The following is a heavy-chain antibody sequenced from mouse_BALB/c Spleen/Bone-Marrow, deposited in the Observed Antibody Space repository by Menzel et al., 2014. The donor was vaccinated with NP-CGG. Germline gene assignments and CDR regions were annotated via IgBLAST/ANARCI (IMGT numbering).Heavy chain of an antibody. CDR1: GPTFSSYG. J-gene: IGHJ2*01. V-gene: IGHV5-6*01. CDR3: ARSEGGRRGLFDY. CDR2: IGSGGSYT. Sequence: EVQGVESGGDLVKPGGSLKLSCAASGPTFSSYGMSWVRQTPDKRLEWVATIGSGGSYTYYPDSVKGRFTISRDNAKNTLYLQMSSLKSEDTAMYYCARSEGGRRGLFDYWGQGTTLTVSS.